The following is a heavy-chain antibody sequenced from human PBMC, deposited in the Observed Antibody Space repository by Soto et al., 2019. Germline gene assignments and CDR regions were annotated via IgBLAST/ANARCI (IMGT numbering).Heavy chain of an antibody. CDR3: ARGGTIFGVVIEYYYYYGMDV. D-gene: IGHD3-3*01. V-gene: IGHV1-46*01. CDR1: GYTFTSYY. CDR2: INPSGGST. J-gene: IGHJ6*02. Sequence: ASVKVSCKASGYTFTSYYMHWLRQAPGQGLEWMGIINPSGGSTSYAQKFQGRVTMTRDTSTSTVYMELSSLRSEDTAVYYCARGGTIFGVVIEYYYYYGMDVWGQGTTVTVSS.